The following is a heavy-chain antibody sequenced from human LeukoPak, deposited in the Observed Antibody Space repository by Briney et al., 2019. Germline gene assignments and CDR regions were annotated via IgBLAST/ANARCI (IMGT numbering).Heavy chain of an antibody. CDR3: ARGNGCSSTSCYEWFDP. Sequence: AGGSLRLSCAASGFTFSSYSMNWVRQAPGKGLEWVSYITYSGSIKYYADSVKGRFTISRDNAKKSLYLQMNSLRDEDTAVYYCARGNGCSSTSCYEWFDPWGQGTLVTVSS. V-gene: IGHV3-48*02. J-gene: IGHJ5*02. CDR2: ITYSGSIK. CDR1: GFTFSSYS. D-gene: IGHD2-2*01.